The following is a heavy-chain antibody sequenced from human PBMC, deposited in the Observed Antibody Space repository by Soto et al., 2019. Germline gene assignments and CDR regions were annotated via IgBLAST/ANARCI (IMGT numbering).Heavy chain of an antibody. CDR1: EGTIVDLG. J-gene: IGHJ5*02. D-gene: IGHD5-12*01. CDR2: IYYSGST. V-gene: IGHV4-59*11. CDR3: ARGYDWLDP. Sequence: SETIRLTYSVAEGTIVDLGGSWIRQPPGKGLEWIGYIYYSGSTNYNPSLKSRVTISLDTSKNQFSLKVSSVTAADTAVYYCARGYDWLDPWGQGTLVTVSS.